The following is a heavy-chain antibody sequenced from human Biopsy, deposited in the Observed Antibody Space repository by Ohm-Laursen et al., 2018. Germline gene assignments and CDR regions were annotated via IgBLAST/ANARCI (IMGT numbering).Heavy chain of an antibody. J-gene: IGHJ5*02. V-gene: IGHV4-4*07. CDR3: ARDQDRRGWFDP. Sequence: GTLSLTCIVSGGSLSSYSWSWIRQPAGKGLEWIGQIYTSGITNYNPSLKSRVTMSVDTSKNKFSLRVSSVTAADTAVYYCARDQDRRGWFDPWGQGTLVTVSS. D-gene: IGHD1-14*01. CDR2: IYTSGIT. CDR1: GGSLSSYS.